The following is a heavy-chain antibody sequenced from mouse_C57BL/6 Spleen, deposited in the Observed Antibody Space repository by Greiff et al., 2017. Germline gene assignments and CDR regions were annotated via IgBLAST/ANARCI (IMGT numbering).Heavy chain of an antibody. CDR3: ARQSNYNFDV. Sequence: DVQLVESGGDLVKPGGSLKLSCAASGFTFSSYGMSWVRQTPDKRLEWVATISSGGSYTYYPDSVKGRFTISRDNAKNTLYLQMSSLKSEDTAMYYCARQSNYNFDVWGTGTTVTVSS. V-gene: IGHV5-6*01. CDR1: GFTFSSYG. J-gene: IGHJ1*03. CDR2: ISSGGSYT. D-gene: IGHD2-5*01.